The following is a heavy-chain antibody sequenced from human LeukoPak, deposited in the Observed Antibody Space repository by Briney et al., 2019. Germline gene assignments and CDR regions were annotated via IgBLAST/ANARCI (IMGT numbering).Heavy chain of an antibody. J-gene: IGHJ3*02. CDR2: MNPNSGNT. CDR1: GYTFTSYD. V-gene: IGHV1-8*03. Sequence: ASVKVSCKASGYTFTSYDINWERQATGQGLEWMGWMNPNSGNTGYAQKFQGRVTITRNTSISTAYMELSSLRSEDTAVYYCARGEWELNAFDIWGQGTMVTVSS. CDR3: ARGEWELNAFDI. D-gene: IGHD1-26*01.